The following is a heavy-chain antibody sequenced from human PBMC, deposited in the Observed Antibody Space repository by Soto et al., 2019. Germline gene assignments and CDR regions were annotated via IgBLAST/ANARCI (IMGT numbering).Heavy chain of an antibody. CDR2: IIPIFGTA. V-gene: IGHV1-69*13. CDR1: GGTFSSYA. D-gene: IGHD6-13*01. Sequence: SVKVSCKASGGTFSSYAISWVRQAPGQGLEWMGGIIPIFGTANYAQKFQGRVTITADESTSTAYMELSSLRSEDTAVYYCARELAAAGHFDYWGQGTLVTVSS. J-gene: IGHJ4*02. CDR3: ARELAAAGHFDY.